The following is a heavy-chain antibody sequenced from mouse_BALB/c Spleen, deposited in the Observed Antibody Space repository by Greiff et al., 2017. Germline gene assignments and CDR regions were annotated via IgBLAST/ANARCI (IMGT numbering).Heavy chain of an antibody. CDR2: IDPENGNT. CDR1: GFNIKDYY. CDR3: ASWFSFAY. V-gene: IGHV14-1*02. Sequence: EVNVVESGAELVRPGALVKLSCKASGFNIKDYYMHWVKQRPEQGLEWIGWIDPENGNTIYDPKFQGKASITADTSSNTAYLQLSSLTSEDTAVYYCASWFSFAYWGQGTLVTVSA. D-gene: IGHD2-2*01. J-gene: IGHJ3*01.